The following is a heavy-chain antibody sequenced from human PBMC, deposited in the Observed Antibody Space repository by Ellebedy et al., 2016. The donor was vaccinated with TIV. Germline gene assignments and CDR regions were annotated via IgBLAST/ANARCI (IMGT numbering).Heavy chain of an antibody. CDR2: IKHDGSET. CDR3: ARDTSPYNVDSSGGFDY. J-gene: IGHJ4*02. CDR1: GFIFGTYW. V-gene: IGHV3-7*01. D-gene: IGHD3-22*01. Sequence: GESLKISCAASGFIFGTYWMTWVRQAPGKGLEWVAYIKHDGSETYYVDSVKGRFTVSRDNAKNSLYLQMSSLRAEDTAVYYCARDTSPYNVDSSGGFDYWGQGTLVTVSS.